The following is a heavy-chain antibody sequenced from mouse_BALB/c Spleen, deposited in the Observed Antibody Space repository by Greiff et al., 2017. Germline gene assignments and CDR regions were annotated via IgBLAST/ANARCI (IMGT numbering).Heavy chain of an antibody. CDR2: IWGGGST. J-gene: IGHJ2*01. CDR3: ASDYDYDEGYYFDY. Sequence: VKLMESGPGLVAPSQSLSITCTVSGFSLSRYSVHWVRQPPGKGLEWLGMIWGGGSTDYNSALKSRLSISKDNSKSQVFLKMNSLQTDDTAMYYGASDYDYDEGYYFDYWGQGTTLTVSS. CDR1: GFSLSRYS. D-gene: IGHD2-4*01. V-gene: IGHV2-6-4*01.